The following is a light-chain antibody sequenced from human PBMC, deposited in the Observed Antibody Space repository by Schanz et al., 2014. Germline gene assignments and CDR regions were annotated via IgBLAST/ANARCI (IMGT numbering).Light chain of an antibody. V-gene: IGKV1-33*01. CDR3: QQYDNLPLT. CDR2: DAS. Sequence: DIQMTQSPSSLSASVGARVTISCQASHDIRKYLNWYQQKPGKPPKLLIYDASTLETGVPSRFSGSGSGTDFTFTISRLQPEDIATYYCQQYDNLPLTFGGGTKVEIK. J-gene: IGKJ4*01. CDR1: HDIRKY.